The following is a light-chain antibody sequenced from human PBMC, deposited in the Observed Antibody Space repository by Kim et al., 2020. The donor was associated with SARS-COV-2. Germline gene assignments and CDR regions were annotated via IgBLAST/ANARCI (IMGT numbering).Light chain of an antibody. Sequence: GDRVTITCRASQSISSYLHWYQQKPEKAPKLLIYAASNLQSGVPSNFSGSGSGTDFTLTISSLQPEDFATYYCQQSYSSPKTFGQGTKVDIK. CDR1: QSISSY. CDR3: QQSYSSPKT. CDR2: AAS. V-gene: IGKV1-39*01. J-gene: IGKJ1*01.